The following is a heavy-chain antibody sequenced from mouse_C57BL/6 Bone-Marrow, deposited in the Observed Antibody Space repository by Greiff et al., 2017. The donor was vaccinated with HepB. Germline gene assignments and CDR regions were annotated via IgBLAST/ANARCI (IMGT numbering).Heavy chain of an antibody. Sequence: VQLKQSGPELVKPGASVKIPCKASGYTFTDYNMDWVKQSHGKSLEWIGDINPNNGGTIYNQKFKGKATLTVDKSSSTAYMELRSLTSEDTAVYYCARVWDGYFDVWGTGTTVTVSS. J-gene: IGHJ1*03. V-gene: IGHV1-18*01. CDR1: GYTFTDYN. CDR3: ARVWDGYFDV. D-gene: IGHD4-1*01. CDR2: INPNNGGT.